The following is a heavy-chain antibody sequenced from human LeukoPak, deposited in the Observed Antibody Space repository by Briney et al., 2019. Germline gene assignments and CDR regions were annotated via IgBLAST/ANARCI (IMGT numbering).Heavy chain of an antibody. CDR1: GGSLSSGGYS. CDR2: IYHSGST. Sequence: PSQTPSLTCAASGGSLSSGGYSWGWLRQPPGRGLEWVGYIYHSGSTYYNPSLKSRVTISVDRSKNQFSLKLSSVTAADTAVYYCARGGSGSYYRGFDYWGQGTLVTVSS. D-gene: IGHD3-10*01. J-gene: IGHJ4*02. V-gene: IGHV4-30-2*01. CDR3: ARGGSGSYYRGFDY.